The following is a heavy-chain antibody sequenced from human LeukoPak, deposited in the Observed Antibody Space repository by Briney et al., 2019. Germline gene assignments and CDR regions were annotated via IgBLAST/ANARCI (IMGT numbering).Heavy chain of an antibody. CDR2: ISAYNGNT. CDR3: ARGGRRYSWGY. V-gene: IGHV1-18*01. D-gene: IGHD3-16*01. Sequence: ALVKVSCKASGYTFTSYGISWVRQAPGQGLEWMGWISAYNGNTNYAQKFQGRVTMTRNTSISTAYMELSSLRSEDTAVYYCARGGRRYSWGYWGQGTLVTVSS. J-gene: IGHJ4*02. CDR1: GYTFTSYG.